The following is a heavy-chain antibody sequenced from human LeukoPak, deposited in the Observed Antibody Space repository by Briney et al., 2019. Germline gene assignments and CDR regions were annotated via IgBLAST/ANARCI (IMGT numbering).Heavy chain of an antibody. D-gene: IGHD3-3*01. V-gene: IGHV4-59*08. J-gene: IGHJ4*02. CDR3: ARSLYYDFWSGYPYYFDY. Sequence: SETLSLTCTVSGVSTNTYYYWSWIRQSPGKGLEWIGYVDYSGRTKYSPSLKSRVTISVDTSKNQFSLKLSSVTAADTAVYYCARSLYYDFWSGYPYYFDYWGQGTLVTVSS. CDR2: VDYSGRT. CDR1: GVSTNTYYY.